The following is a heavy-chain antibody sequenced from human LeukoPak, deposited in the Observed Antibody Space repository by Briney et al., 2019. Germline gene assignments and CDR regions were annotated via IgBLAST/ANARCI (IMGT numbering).Heavy chain of an antibody. J-gene: IGHJ6*03. CDR3: AREEQELVRDYYYYMDV. Sequence: PGGSLRLSCAASGFIFSNFAMHWVRHAPGKGLEWVALISFDGSHTYYADSMKGRFTISRDNSRNVLYLQMTSLRGDDSAVYYCAREEQELVRDYYYYMDVWGKGTTVTVSS. CDR1: GFIFSNFA. CDR2: ISFDGSHT. D-gene: IGHD1-26*01. V-gene: IGHV3-30*01.